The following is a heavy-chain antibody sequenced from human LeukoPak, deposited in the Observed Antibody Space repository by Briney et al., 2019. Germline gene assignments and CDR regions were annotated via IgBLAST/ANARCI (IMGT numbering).Heavy chain of an antibody. CDR1: GNYW. D-gene: IGHD2/OR15-2a*01. J-gene: IGHJ4*02. CDR3: VSFYETY. Sequence: GGSLRLSCAASGNYWMHWVRQVPGKGLVWVSHINSDGSWTSYADSVKGRFTISKDNAKNTVYLQMNSLRAEDTAVYYCVSFYETYWGRGTLVT. CDR2: INSDGSWT. V-gene: IGHV3-74*01.